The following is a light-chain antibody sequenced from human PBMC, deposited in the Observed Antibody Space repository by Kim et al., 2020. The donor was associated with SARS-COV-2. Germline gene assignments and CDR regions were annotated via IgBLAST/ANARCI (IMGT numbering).Light chain of an antibody. Sequence: GQPVTISCTRTSSDVGVYNYVSWYQQHPGKAPKLMIYEVSKRPSGVPDRFSGSKSGNTASLTVSGLQAEDEADYYCSSYAGSNNRVFGGGTQLTVL. CDR1: SSDVGVYNY. CDR2: EVS. CDR3: SSYAGSNNRV. J-gene: IGLJ3*02. V-gene: IGLV2-8*01.